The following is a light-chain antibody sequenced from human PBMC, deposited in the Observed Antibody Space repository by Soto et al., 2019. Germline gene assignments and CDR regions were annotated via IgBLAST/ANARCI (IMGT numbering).Light chain of an antibody. CDR1: TSDVGGYNY. Sequence: QSALTQPASVSGSPGQSITISSTGTTSDVGGYNYVSWYQQHPGKAPKLLIHDVTIRPSGVSNRFSGSKSGNTASLTISGLQAEDESNYYCCSYTSSSTLVVFGGGTKLTVL. J-gene: IGLJ2*01. CDR3: CSYTSSSTLVV. CDR2: DVT. V-gene: IGLV2-14*01.